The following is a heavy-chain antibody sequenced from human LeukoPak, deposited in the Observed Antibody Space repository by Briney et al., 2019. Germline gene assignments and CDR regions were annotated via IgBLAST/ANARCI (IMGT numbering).Heavy chain of an antibody. CDR1: GFTFSSYS. CDR3: ARELRSGSSPYFDY. D-gene: IGHD1-26*01. CDR2: ISSSSSYI. V-gene: IGHV3-21*01. Sequence: PGGSLRLSCAASGFTFSSYSMNWVRQAPGKGLEWVSSISSSSSYIYYADSVKGRFTISRDNAKNSLYLQMNSLRAEDTAVYYCARELRSGSSPYFDYWGQGTLVTVSS. J-gene: IGHJ4*02.